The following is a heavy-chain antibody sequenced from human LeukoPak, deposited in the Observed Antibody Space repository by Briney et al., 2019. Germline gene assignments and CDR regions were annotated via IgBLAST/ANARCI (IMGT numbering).Heavy chain of an antibody. CDR2: VSSSSSSI. Sequence: PGGSLRLSCAASGFSFRIYSMNWVRQAPGKGLEWVSFVSSSSSSIHYADSVKGRLTISRDNAKNSLYLQMNSLRAEDTAVYYCARGGSGDYSLFEYWGQGTLVTVSS. CDR3: ARGGSGDYSLFEY. CDR1: GFSFRIYS. V-gene: IGHV3-48*04. D-gene: IGHD3-3*01. J-gene: IGHJ4*02.